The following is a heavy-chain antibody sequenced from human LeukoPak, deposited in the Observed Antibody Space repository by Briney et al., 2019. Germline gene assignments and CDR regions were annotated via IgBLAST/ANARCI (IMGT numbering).Heavy chain of an antibody. CDR3: ARVRSGSLDY. V-gene: IGHV3-21*01. D-gene: IGHD1-26*01. Sequence: GGSLRLSCAASGFTFSSYSMNWVRQAPGKGLEWVSFIRSSSSDIYYADSVKGRFTISRDNAKNSLYLQMDSLKAEDTAVYYCARVRSGSLDYWGQGTLVTVSS. CDR1: GFTFSSYS. J-gene: IGHJ4*02. CDR2: IRSSSSDI.